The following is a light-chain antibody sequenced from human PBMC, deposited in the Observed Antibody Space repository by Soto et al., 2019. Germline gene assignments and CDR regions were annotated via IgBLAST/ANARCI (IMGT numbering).Light chain of an antibody. CDR3: QQYGSSPIT. J-gene: IGKJ5*01. V-gene: IGKV3-20*01. CDR1: QSVTSSH. CDR2: GAS. Sequence: EIALTQSPGTLSLSPGERATLACRASQSVTSSHLAWYQQKPGQAPRLVIYGASGRAPGIPDRFSGSGSGTDFTLTISRLEPEDFAVYYCQQYGSSPITFGQGTRLEIK.